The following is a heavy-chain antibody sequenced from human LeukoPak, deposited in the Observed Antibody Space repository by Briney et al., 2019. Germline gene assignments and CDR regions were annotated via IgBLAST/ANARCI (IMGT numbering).Heavy chain of an antibody. CDR3: ARVLVGGDYFDY. V-gene: IGHV3-66*01. Sequence: GGSLRLSCAASGFTVSSNYMSWVRQPPGKGLEWVSVIYSGGSTYYADSVKGRFTISRDNSKNTLYLQMNSLRAEDTAVYYCARVLVGGDYFDYWGQGTLVTVSS. D-gene: IGHD2-8*02. CDR2: IYSGGST. CDR1: GFTVSSNY. J-gene: IGHJ4*02.